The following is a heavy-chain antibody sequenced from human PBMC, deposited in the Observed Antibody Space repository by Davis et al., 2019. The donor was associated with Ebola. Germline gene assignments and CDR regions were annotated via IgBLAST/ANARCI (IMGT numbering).Heavy chain of an antibody. CDR1: RFTFSTYG. V-gene: IGHV3-30*02. D-gene: IGHD2-15*01. J-gene: IGHJ6*02. CDR3: VKDTGGSCLGPGGMDV. Sequence: PGGSLRLSCAASRFTFSTYGIHWVRQAPGKGLQWVAFIQNDGTNKYYADSVKGRFTISRDNSRNTLYLQMKSLRTEDTAVYYCVKDTGGSCLGPGGMDVWGQGTTVTVSS. CDR2: IQNDGTNK.